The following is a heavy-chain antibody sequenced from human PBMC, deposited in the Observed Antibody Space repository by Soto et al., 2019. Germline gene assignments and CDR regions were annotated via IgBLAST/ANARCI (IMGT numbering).Heavy chain of an antibody. Sequence: QVQLVESGGGVVQPGRSLRLSCAASGFTFSSYAMHWVRQAPGKGLGWVAVISYDGSNKYYADSVKGRFTISRDNSKNTLYLQMNSLRAEDTAVYYCARVKGTPQDLYYYYGMDVWGQGTTVTVSS. CDR2: ISYDGSNK. CDR1: GFTFSSYA. J-gene: IGHJ6*02. D-gene: IGHD1-1*01. CDR3: ARVKGTPQDLYYYYGMDV. V-gene: IGHV3-30-3*01.